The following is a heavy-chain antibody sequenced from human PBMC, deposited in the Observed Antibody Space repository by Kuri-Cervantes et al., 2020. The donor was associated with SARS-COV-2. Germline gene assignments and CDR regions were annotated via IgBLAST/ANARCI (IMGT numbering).Heavy chain of an antibody. CDR2: MSDSGSP. D-gene: IGHD3-10*01. CDR1: GDSISSYY. V-gene: IGHV4-59*12. J-gene: IGHJ5*02. CDR3: AKSPASRDDLALYGLWFDP. Sequence: ESLKISCTVSGDSISSYYWNWIRQTPGKGLEWIGYMSDSGSPNYNPSLKNRVIISVDTSKNQFSLRLRSVTAADTAVYYCAKSPASRDDLALYGLWFDPWGQGTLVTVSS.